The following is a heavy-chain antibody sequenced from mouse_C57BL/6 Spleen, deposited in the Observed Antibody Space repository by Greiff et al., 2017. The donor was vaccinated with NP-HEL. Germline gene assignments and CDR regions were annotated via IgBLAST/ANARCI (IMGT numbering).Heavy chain of an antibody. CDR3: ARVSSLYYYAMDY. CDR2: IWGVGST. CDR1: GFSLTSYG. D-gene: IGHD1-1*01. Sequence: VQLQESGPGLVAPSQSLSITCTVSGFSLTSYGVDWVRQSPGKGLEWLGVIWGVGSTNYNSALKSRLSISKDNSKSQVFLKMNSLQTDDTAMYYCARVSSLYYYAMDYWGQGTSVTVSS. V-gene: IGHV2-6*01. J-gene: IGHJ4*01.